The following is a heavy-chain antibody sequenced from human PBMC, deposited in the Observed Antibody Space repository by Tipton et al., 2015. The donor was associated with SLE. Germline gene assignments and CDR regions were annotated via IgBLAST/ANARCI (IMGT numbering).Heavy chain of an antibody. CDR3: ARLVRYSSSWYYFDY. J-gene: IGHJ4*02. V-gene: IGHV4-39*01. CDR2: IYYSGST. D-gene: IGHD6-13*01. Sequence: TLSLTCTVSGGSISSYYWGWIRQPPGKGLEWIGSIYYSGSTYYNPSLKSRVTISVDTSKNQFSLKLSSVTAADTAVYYCARLVRYSSSWYYFDYWGQGTLVTVSS. CDR1: GGSISSYY.